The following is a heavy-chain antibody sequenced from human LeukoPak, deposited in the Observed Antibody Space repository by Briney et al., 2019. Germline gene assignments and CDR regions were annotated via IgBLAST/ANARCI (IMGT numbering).Heavy chain of an antibody. D-gene: IGHD3-22*01. CDR2: IYYSGST. CDR1: GGSISSSSYY. CDR3: AREERDYYGGGRRSSYYFDY. Sequence: PSETLSLTCTVSGGSISSSSYYWGWIRQPPGKGLEWIGSIYYSGSTYYNPSLKSRVTISVDTSKNQFSLKLSSVTAADTAVYYCAREERDYYGGGRRSSYYFDYWGQGTLVTVSS. V-gene: IGHV4-39*02. J-gene: IGHJ4*02.